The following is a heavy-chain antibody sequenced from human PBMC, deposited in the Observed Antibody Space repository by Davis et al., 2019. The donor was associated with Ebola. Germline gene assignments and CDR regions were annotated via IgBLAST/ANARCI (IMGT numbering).Heavy chain of an antibody. CDR3: ARGNHLVVDYYYYGMDV. V-gene: IGHV1-18*04. CDR2: ISAYNGNT. D-gene: IGHD3-22*01. Sequence: AASVKVSCKASGYTFTSYGISWVRQAPGQGLEWMGWISAYNGNTIYAEKLQGRVTMTRDTSISTAYMELSRLRSDDTAVYYCARGNHLVVDYYYYGMDVWGKGTTVTVSS. CDR1: GYTFTSYG. J-gene: IGHJ6*04.